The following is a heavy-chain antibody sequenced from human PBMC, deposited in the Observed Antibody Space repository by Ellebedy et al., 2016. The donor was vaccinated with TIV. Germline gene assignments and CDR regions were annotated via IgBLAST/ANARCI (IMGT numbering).Heavy chain of an antibody. Sequence: ASVKVSXKASGYTFTSYYMHWVRQAPGQGLEWMGIINPSGGSTSYAQKFQGRVTMTRDTSTSTVYMELSSLRSEDTAVYYCARDFWSGYLSFSTYNWFDPWGQGTLVTVSS. CDR3: ARDFWSGYLSFSTYNWFDP. D-gene: IGHD3-3*01. V-gene: IGHV1-46*03. CDR2: INPSGGST. CDR1: GYTFTSYY. J-gene: IGHJ5*02.